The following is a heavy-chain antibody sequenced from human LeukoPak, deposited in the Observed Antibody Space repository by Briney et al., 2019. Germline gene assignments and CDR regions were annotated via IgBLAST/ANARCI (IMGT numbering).Heavy chain of an antibody. D-gene: IGHD6-25*01. CDR1: GGSINTYY. CDR3: ASIPPPRLFFDY. CDR2: IYYSGST. J-gene: IGHJ4*02. V-gene: IGHV4-59*01. Sequence: PSETLSLTCTVSGGSINTYYWSWIRQPPGKGPEWIGYIYYSGSTNYNPSLKSRVTISVDTSKNQVSLKLSSVTAADTAVYYCASIPPPRLFFDYWGQGTLVTVSS.